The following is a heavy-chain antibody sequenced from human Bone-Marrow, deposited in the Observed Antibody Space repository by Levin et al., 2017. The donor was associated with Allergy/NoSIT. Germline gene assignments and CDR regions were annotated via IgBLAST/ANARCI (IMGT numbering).Heavy chain of an antibody. J-gene: IGHJ5*02. CDR1: GFTFDHYT. CDR2: ISSDGGAT. Sequence: GGSLRLSCAASGFTFDHYTMHWVRQSPGKGLEWVSLISSDGGATYYADSVRGRFTISRDNSENSLYLQMNSLRTEDTALYSCAKDKGARGHNVWGFDPWGQGTLVTVSS. CDR3: AKDKGARGHNVWGFDP. V-gene: IGHV3-43*01. D-gene: IGHD1-26*01.